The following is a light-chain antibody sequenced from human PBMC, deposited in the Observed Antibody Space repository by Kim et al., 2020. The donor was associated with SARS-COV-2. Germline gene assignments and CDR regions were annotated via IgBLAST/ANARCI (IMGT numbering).Light chain of an antibody. Sequence: GDRVTITCRASESISSWLAWYQQKPGKAPTLLIYKASTLESGVPSRFSGGGSGTEFTLTISSLQPDDFATYYCQQYRSFSEYTFVQGTKLE. CDR1: ESISSW. CDR3: QQYRSFSEYT. J-gene: IGKJ2*01. CDR2: KAS. V-gene: IGKV1-5*03.